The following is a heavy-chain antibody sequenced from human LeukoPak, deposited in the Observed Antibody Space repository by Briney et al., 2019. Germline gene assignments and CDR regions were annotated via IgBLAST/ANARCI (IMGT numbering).Heavy chain of an antibody. V-gene: IGHV3-9*03. J-gene: IGHJ4*02. CDR1: GFTFDDYA. CDR3: AKGYSGSYYSPPIFDS. CDR2: INWNSGSI. D-gene: IGHD1-26*01. Sequence: GGSLRLSCAASGFTFDDYAMHWVRQTPGRGLEWISSINWNSGSIGYADSVKGRFTISRDNAKNSLYLQMNSLRAEHMALYYCAKGYSGSYYSPPIFDSWGQGTLVTVSS.